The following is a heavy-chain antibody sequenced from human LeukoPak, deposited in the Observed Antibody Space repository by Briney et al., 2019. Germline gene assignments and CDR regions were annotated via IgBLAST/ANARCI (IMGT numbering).Heavy chain of an antibody. V-gene: IGHV1-8*01. CDR1: GYTFTSCD. D-gene: IGHD6-13*01. CDR2: MNPNSGNT. Sequence: ASVKVSCKASGYTFTSCDINWVRQATGQGLEWMGWMNPNSGNTGYAQKFQGRVTITTDESTSTAYMELSSLRSEDTAVYYCAREPYSSSWYVDYWGQGTLVTVSS. CDR3: AREPYSSSWYVDY. J-gene: IGHJ4*02.